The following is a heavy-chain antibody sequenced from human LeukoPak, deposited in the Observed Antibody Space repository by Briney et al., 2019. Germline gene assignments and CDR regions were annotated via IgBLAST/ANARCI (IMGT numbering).Heavy chain of an antibody. J-gene: IGHJ3*02. CDR1: GFTVSSNY. CDR3: ARSRSDAFDI. V-gene: IGHV3-66*01. Sequence: GGSLRLSCAASGFTVSSNYMSWVRQAPGKGLEWVSVIYSGGSTYYADSVKGRFTISRDNSKNTLLLQMNSLRAEDTAVYFCARSRSDAFDIWGQGTMVTVSS. CDR2: IYSGGST.